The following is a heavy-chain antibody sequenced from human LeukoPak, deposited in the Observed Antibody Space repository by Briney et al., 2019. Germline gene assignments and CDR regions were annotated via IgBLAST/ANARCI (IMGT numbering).Heavy chain of an antibody. J-gene: IGHJ4*02. V-gene: IGHV1-24*01. CDR1: GYRFTELS. CDR2: FDLVHGDT. Sequence: ASVKVSCKVSGYRFTELSRHWVRQAPGKGLEWLGGFDLVHGDTIYAQKFQGRVTMTEDTSTDTSYMELSSLGSEDTAVYFCTAGRAYSLLDFWGQGTLVIVSS. D-gene: IGHD5-18*01. CDR3: TAGRAYSLLDF.